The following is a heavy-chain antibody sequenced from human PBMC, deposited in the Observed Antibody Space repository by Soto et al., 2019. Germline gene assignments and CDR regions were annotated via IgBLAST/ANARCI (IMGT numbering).Heavy chain of an antibody. D-gene: IGHD2-21*02. V-gene: IGHV1-2*04. CDR3: ARQVVTGSCSFDP. CDR2: INPKRGGT. CDR1: GYTFSAYY. J-gene: IGHJ5*02. Sequence: ASVKVSCKASGYTFSAYYIHWVRQAPGQGLEWMGWINPKRGGTNYAQKFQGWVTMTRDTSTNTAYMELSRLRSADTAVYYCARQVVTGSCSFDPWGQGTLVTVSS.